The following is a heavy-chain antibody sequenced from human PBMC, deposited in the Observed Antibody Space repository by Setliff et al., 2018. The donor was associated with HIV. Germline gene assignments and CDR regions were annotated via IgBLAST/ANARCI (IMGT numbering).Heavy chain of an antibody. CDR3: VRDPGGIFDAFDV. D-gene: IGHD3-3*01. CDR2: ISSSSSSI. Sequence: GGSLRLSCAAAGFTFSNAWMTWVRQAPGKGLEWVARISSSSSSIYYGDSVKGRFTISRDNAKNSLDLEMHSLTDEDTAVYYCVRDPGGIFDAFDVWGQGTMVT. V-gene: IGHV3-48*02. J-gene: IGHJ3*01. CDR1: GFTFSNAW.